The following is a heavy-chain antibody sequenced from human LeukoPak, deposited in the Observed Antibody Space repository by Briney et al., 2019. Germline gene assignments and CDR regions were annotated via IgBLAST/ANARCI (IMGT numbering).Heavy chain of an antibody. V-gene: IGHV1-2*02. Sequence: ASVKVSRKASGYTFTGYYMHWVRQAPGQGLEWMGWMNPNSGGTKYEQKFQARVTMTGDTSISTAYMELSRLRSDDTAVYYCARGGVSYDSSGYYPDFWGQGTLVTVSS. J-gene: IGHJ4*02. D-gene: IGHD3-22*01. CDR3: ARGGVSYDSSGYYPDF. CDR1: GYTFTGYY. CDR2: MNPNSGGT.